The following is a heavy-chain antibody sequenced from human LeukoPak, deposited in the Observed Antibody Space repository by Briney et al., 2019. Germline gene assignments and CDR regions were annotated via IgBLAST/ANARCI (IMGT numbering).Heavy chain of an antibody. Sequence: GGSLRLSSAASGFTFSSYAMSWVRQAPGKGLEWVSAISGSGGSTYYADSVKGRFTISRGNSKNTLYLQMNSLRAEDTAVYYCAKDKGDYDYVWGSYGAFDIWGQGTMVTVSS. V-gene: IGHV3-23*01. CDR3: AKDKGDYDYVWGSYGAFDI. CDR1: GFTFSSYA. J-gene: IGHJ3*02. D-gene: IGHD3-16*01. CDR2: ISGSGGST.